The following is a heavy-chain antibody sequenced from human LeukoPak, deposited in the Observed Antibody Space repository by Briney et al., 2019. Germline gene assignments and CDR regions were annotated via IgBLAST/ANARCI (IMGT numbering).Heavy chain of an antibody. D-gene: IGHD6-19*01. J-gene: IGHJ4*02. CDR1: GCTFSSYG. V-gene: IGHV3-33*01. CDR2: IWYDGSNK. CDR3: ARDSGWYDY. Sequence: GRSLRLSCAASGCTFSSYGMHWVRQAPGKGLEWVAVIWYDGSNKYYADSVKGRFTISRDNSKNTLYLQMNSLRAEDTAVYYCARDSGWYDYWGQGTLVTVSS.